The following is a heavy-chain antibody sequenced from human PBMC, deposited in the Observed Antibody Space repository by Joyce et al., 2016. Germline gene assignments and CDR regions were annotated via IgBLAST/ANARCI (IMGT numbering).Heavy chain of an antibody. J-gene: IGHJ4*02. CDR3: AKILTAGYSSGWFLDY. D-gene: IGHD6-25*01. Sequence: QVQLVESGGGVVQPGRSLRLSCTASGLTLSNYGVHWVRQAPGKGLDWVAVISYDGVYKYYSDSVEGRFTISRDNSRDTLFLEMNSLRAEDTAVYYCAKILTAGYSSGWFLDYWGQGTLVTVSS. V-gene: IGHV3-30*18. CDR2: ISYDGVYK. CDR1: GLTLSNYG.